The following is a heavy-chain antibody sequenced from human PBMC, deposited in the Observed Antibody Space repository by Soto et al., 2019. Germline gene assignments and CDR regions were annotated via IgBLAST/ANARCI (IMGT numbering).Heavy chain of an antibody. J-gene: IGHJ4*02. CDR2: ISSSSTI. CDR3: ARGRSGMYFDY. D-gene: IGHD1-26*01. CDR1: GFTFSSYS. Sequence: GGSLRLSCAASGFTFSSYSMNWVRQAPGKGLEWVSYISSSSTIYYADSVKGRFTISRDNAKNSLYLQMNSLRAEDTAVYYCARGRSGMYFDYWGQGTLVTVSS. V-gene: IGHV3-48*01.